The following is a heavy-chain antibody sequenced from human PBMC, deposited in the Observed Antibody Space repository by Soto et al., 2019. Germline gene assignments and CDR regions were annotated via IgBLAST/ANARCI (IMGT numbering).Heavy chain of an antibody. CDR1: GGSFSGYY. Sequence: SETLSLTSAVYGGSFSGYYWRWIRQPPGPGLERIGEINHSGSTNNTPSLKSRVTISVDTSKNQSSLKLSSVTAADTAVYYCARSLAARAYYGMDVWGQGTTVTVSS. CDR3: ARSLAARAYYGMDV. CDR2: INHSGST. V-gene: IGHV4-34*01. J-gene: IGHJ6*02. D-gene: IGHD6-6*01.